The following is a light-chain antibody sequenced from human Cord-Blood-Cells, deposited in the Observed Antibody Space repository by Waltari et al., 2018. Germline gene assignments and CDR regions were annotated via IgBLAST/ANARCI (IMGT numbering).Light chain of an antibody. J-gene: IGLJ1*01. CDR2: EVS. V-gene: IGLV2-23*02. Sequence: QSALTQPASVSGSPGQSITIPCTGTSSDVGSYTLVSWYQQHPGKAPKLMIYEVSKRPSGVSNRFSGSKSGNTASLTISGLQAEDEADYYCCSYAGSYVFGTGTKVTVL. CDR1: SSDVGSYTL. CDR3: CSYAGSYV.